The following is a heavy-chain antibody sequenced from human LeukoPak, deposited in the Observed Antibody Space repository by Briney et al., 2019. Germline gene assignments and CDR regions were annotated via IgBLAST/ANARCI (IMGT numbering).Heavy chain of an antibody. CDR2: IHPGDPDI. J-gene: IGHJ4*02. CDR1: GYTFTTYW. D-gene: IGHD3-3*01. CDR3: ARQITVSHFDY. V-gene: IGHV5-51*01. Sequence: KPGESLKISCQGTGYTFTTYWIGWVREMPGKGLEWMGIIHPGDPDIRYSPSFKGQVTISADKSISTAYLQFSNLKASDTGMYYCARQITVSHFDYGGRETLVTVSS.